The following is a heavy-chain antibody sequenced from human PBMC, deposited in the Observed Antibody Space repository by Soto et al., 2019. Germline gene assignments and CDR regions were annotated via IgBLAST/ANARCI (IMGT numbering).Heavy chain of an antibody. CDR3: AKDGKVYSSGWYAPSLDY. CDR1: GFTFSSYG. D-gene: IGHD6-19*01. J-gene: IGHJ4*02. Sequence: QVQLVESGGGVVQPGRSLRLSCAASGFTFSSYGMHWVRQAPGKGLEWVAVISYDGSNTYYADSVKGRFTISRDNSKNTLYLQMKSLRAEDTAVYYCAKDGKVYSSGWYAPSLDYWGQGTLVTVSS. CDR2: ISYDGSNT. V-gene: IGHV3-30*18.